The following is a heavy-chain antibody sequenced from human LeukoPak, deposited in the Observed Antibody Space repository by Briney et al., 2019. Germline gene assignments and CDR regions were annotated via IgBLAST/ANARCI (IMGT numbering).Heavy chain of an antibody. Sequence: SSETLSLTCTVSGGAISTYYWSWIRQTPGMGLEWIGYIYYTGSTNYNPSLKSRVTISVDASKNQFSLKMSSVTTADTAVYYCARAQGYSSGWDFQHWGQGTLVTVSS. CDR3: ARAQGYSSGWDFQH. J-gene: IGHJ1*01. CDR1: GGAISTYY. V-gene: IGHV4-59*01. D-gene: IGHD6-19*01. CDR2: IYYTGST.